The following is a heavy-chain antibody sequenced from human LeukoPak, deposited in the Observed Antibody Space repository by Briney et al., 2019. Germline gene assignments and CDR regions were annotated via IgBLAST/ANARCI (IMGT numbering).Heavy chain of an antibody. Sequence: PSETLSLTCTVSGGSISSSSYYWGWIRQPPGKGLEWIGSIYYSGSTYYNPSLKSRVTISVDTSKNQFSLKLSSVTAADTAVYYCARLTTMYSSSWYFDYWGQGTLVAVSS. D-gene: IGHD6-13*01. CDR2: IYYSGST. CDR1: GGSISSSSYY. V-gene: IGHV4-39*01. CDR3: ARLTTMYSSSWYFDY. J-gene: IGHJ4*02.